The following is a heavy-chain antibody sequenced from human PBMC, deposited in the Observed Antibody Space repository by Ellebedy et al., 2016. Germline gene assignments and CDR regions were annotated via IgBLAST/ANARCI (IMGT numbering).Heavy chain of an antibody. CDR3: AKDGYSYGLNGMDV. CDR1: GFTFSSYA. J-gene: IGHJ6*02. V-gene: IGHV3-23*01. Sequence: GESLKISCAASGFTFSSYAMSWVRQAPGKGLEWVSAISGSGGSTYYADSVKGRFTISRDNSKNTLYLQMNSLRAEDTAVYYCAKDGYSYGLNGMDVWGQGTTVTVSS. D-gene: IGHD5-18*01. CDR2: ISGSGGST.